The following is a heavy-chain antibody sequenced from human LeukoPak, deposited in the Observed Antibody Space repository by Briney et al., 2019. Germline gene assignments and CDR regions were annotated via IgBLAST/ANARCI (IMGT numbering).Heavy chain of an antibody. V-gene: IGHV1-18*01. D-gene: IGHD3-10*01. CDR1: GYTLTELS. CDR2: ISAYNGNT. CDR3: AREGNSDAFDI. J-gene: IGHJ3*02. Sequence: ASVKVSCKVSGYTLTELSMHWVRQAPGKGLEWMGWISAYNGNTNYAQKLQGRVTMTTDTSTSTAYMELRSLRSDDTAVYYCAREGNSDAFDIWGQGTMVTVSS.